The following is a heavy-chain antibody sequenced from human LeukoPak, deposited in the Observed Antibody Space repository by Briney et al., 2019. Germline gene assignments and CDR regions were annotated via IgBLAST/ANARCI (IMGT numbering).Heavy chain of an antibody. CDR1: GGTFSSYA. V-gene: IGHV1-69*05. J-gene: IGHJ5*02. D-gene: IGHD5-24*01. CDR3: AREVGWLQTHNWFDP. CDR2: IIPIFGTA. Sequence: SVKVSCKASGGTFSSYAISWVRQSPGQGLEWMGGIIPIFGTANYAQKFQGRVTITTDDSTSTAYIELSSLRSEDTAVYYCAREVGWLQTHNWFDPWGQGTLVTVSS.